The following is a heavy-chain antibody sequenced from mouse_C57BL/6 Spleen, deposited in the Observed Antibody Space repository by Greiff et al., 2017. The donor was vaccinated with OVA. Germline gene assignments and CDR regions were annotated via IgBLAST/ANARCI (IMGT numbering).Heavy chain of an antibody. J-gene: IGHJ4*01. CDR1: GYTFTSYG. D-gene: IGHD3-3*01. CDR2: IYPRSGNT. CDR3: AREGLYAMDY. V-gene: IGHV1-81*01. Sequence: QVQLQQSGAELARPGASVKLSCKASGYTFTSYGISWVKQRPGQGLEWIGEIYPRSGNTYYNEKFKGKATLTADKSSSTAYMELRSLTSEDSAVYFCAREGLYAMDYGGQGTSVTVSS.